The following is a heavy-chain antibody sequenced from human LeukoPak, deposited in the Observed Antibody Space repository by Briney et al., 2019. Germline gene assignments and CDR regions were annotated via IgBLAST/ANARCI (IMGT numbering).Heavy chain of an antibody. CDR3: AKRVPYSSSWYYFDY. Sequence: GGSLRLSCAASGFTFSTYWMHWVRQGPGKGLVWVSRINPDGSGTSHADSVKGRFTISRDNSKNTLYLQMNSLRAEDTAVYYCAKRVPYSSSWYYFDYWGQGTLVTVSS. V-gene: IGHV3-74*01. CDR1: GFTFSTYW. D-gene: IGHD6-13*01. J-gene: IGHJ4*02. CDR2: INPDGSGT.